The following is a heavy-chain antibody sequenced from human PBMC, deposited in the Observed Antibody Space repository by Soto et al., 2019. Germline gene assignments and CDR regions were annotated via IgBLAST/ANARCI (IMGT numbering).Heavy chain of an antibody. J-gene: IGHJ5*02. CDR1: GGFLSESY. V-gene: IGHV4-34*01. CDR3: VRIRYQLPSSVLWLDP. CDR2: INHVGGT. Sequence: SETLSLTCAVYGGFLSESYWTWIRHPPGEGLEWIGEINHVGGTNYNPSLKSRVTMSVDTSQNQFSLRLISVTAADTAMYFCVRIRYQLPSSVLWLDPWGQGTPVTVSS. D-gene: IGHD3-16*01.